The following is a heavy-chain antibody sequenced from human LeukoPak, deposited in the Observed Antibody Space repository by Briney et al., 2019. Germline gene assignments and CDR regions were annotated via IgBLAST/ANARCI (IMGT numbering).Heavy chain of an antibody. Sequence: GSLRLSCTASGFTFSSYQMNWIRQAPGKGLEWVSFISSDDSITYYADSVKGRFFISRDSAKNSLYLQMNSLRAEDTAIYYCARNGDGHFDYWGQGTLVTVSS. V-gene: IGHV3-48*03. D-gene: IGHD3-10*01. CDR2: ISSDDSIT. CDR3: ARNGDGHFDY. J-gene: IGHJ4*02. CDR1: GFTFSSYQ.